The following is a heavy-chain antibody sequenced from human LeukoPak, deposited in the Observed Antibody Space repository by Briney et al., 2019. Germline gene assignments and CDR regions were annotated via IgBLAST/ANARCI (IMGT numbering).Heavy chain of an antibody. D-gene: IGHD1-14*01. CDR2: IAYDGSRA. V-gene: IGHV3-33*01. Sequence: GGSLRLSCAGSGFTFGGYGVHWFRQTPGKGLEWVAVIAYDGSRAFYADSVKGRFTISRDNSKNTMSVQMDDLRAEDTAVYYCTRYNNDHFDYWGQGTLVTVSS. CDR1: GFTFGGYG. CDR3: TRYNNDHFDY. J-gene: IGHJ4*02.